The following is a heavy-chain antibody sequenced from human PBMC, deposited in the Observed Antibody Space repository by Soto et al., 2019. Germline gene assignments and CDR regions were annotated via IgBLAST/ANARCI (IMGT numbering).Heavy chain of an antibody. Sequence: SLRLSCAASGFTFSSYWMHWVRQTAGKGLVWVSQINSDGSATKYADSVKGRFTISRDNAKNTVYLQMNSLRAEDTAVYYCATLNSFGSDYWGQGSLVTVSS. CDR1: GFTFSSYW. CDR2: INSDGSAT. V-gene: IGHV3-74*01. CDR3: ATLNSFGSDY. J-gene: IGHJ4*02. D-gene: IGHD5-18*01.